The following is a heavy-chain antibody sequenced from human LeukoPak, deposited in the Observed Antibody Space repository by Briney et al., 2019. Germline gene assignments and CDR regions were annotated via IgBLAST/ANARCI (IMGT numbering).Heavy chain of an antibody. CDR1: GGSISSSNW. CDR2: IYHSGST. J-gene: IGHJ5*02. Sequence: SGTLSLTCVVSGGSISSSNWWSWVRQPPGKGLEWIGEIYHSGSTNYNPSLKSRVTISVDTSKNQFSLKLSSVTAADTAVYYRARGDYGANWFDPWGQGTLVTVSS. CDR3: ARGDYGANWFDP. V-gene: IGHV4-4*02. D-gene: IGHD4-17*01.